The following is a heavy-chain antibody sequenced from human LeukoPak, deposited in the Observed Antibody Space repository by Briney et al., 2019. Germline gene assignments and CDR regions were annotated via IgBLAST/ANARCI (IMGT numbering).Heavy chain of an antibody. J-gene: IGHJ3*02. Sequence: GGSLKLSCAASAFTFRGSAMHWVRQASGKGPEWVGHIRNKARKYATAYGAPMKGRFTISRDDSKNTAYLQMNSLKTEDRAEYYCSSDFGDYFAAFDIWGQGTTVTVSS. CDR3: SSDFGDYFAAFDI. CDR2: IRNKARKYAT. V-gene: IGHV3-73*01. CDR1: AFTFRGSA. D-gene: IGHD4-17*01.